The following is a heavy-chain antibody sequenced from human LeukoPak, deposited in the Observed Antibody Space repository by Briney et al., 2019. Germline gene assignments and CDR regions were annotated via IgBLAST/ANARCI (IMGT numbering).Heavy chain of an antibody. J-gene: IGHJ4*02. CDR2: IHRGGSAI. CDR1: GFTFSNYA. V-gene: IGHV3-23*03. D-gene: IGHD5-24*01. Sequence: GGSLRLSCAASGFTFSNYAMSWVRQAPGKGLEGVSVIHRGGSAIYYADSVKGRFTISREDSKNTLYLQMSSLRAEDTAVYYCAKDQTGDGYNAIWGQGTLVTVSS. CDR3: AKDQTGDGYNAI.